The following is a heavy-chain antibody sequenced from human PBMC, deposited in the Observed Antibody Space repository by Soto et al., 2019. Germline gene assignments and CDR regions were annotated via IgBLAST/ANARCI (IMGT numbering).Heavy chain of an antibody. D-gene: IGHD2-15*01. CDR2: IWYDGSNK. CDR3: ARVFCSGGGSTQGFS. J-gene: IGHJ5*02. V-gene: IGHV3-33*01. CDR1: GFTFSSYG. Sequence: PGGSLRLSCAASGFTFSSYGMHWVRQAPGKGLEWVAVIWYDGSNKYYADSVKGRFTISRDNSKNTLYLQMNSLRAEDTAVYYCARVFCSGGGSTQGFSWGLETLVTVSS.